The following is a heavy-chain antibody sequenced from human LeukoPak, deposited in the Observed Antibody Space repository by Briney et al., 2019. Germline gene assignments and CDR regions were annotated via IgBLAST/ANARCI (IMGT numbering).Heavy chain of an antibody. D-gene: IGHD4-17*01. CDR1: GFTFSSYA. Sequence: GGSLRLSCAASGFTFSSYAMSWVRQAPGKGLEWVSAISGSGGSTYYADSVKGRFTISRGTSKNTLYLQMNSLRADDTAVYYCAKRAGDYGFDYWGQGTLVTVSS. J-gene: IGHJ4*02. CDR2: ISGSGGST. CDR3: AKRAGDYGFDY. V-gene: IGHV3-23*01.